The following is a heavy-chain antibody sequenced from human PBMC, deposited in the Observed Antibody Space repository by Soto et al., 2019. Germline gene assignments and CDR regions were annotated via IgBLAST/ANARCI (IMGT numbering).Heavy chain of an antibody. CDR1: SGSISSSNW. Sequence: PSETLSLTCAVSSGSISSSNWWSWVRQPPGKGLEWIGEIYHSGSTNYNPSLKSRVTISVDKSKNQFSLKLSSVTAADTAVYYCSRVSSTSDDTQWMTSFDYWGHGTLVTVSS. V-gene: IGHV4-4*02. J-gene: IGHJ4*01. D-gene: IGHD6-19*01. CDR2: IYHSGST. CDR3: SRVSSTSDDTQWMTSFDY.